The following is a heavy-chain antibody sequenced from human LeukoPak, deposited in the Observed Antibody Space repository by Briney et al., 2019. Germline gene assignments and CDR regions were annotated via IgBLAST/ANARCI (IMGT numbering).Heavy chain of an antibody. V-gene: IGHV4-59*08. CDR2: IDYIGSA. D-gene: IGHD3-10*01. CDR1: GGSISSHY. Sequence: PSETLSLTCTVSGGSISSHYWSWIRQPPGKGLEWIGYIDYIGSANYNPSLKSRVTISIDTSKNQFSLKLSPVTAADTAVYYCASEPYGSGSFLGAFDIWGQGTMVTVSS. J-gene: IGHJ3*02. CDR3: ASEPYGSGSFLGAFDI.